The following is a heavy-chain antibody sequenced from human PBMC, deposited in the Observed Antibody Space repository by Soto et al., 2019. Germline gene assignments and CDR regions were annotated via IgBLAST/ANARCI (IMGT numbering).Heavy chain of an antibody. CDR2: ISGSGGST. J-gene: IGHJ6*02. CDR3: EKEPLRFLGPHYMDV. D-gene: IGHD3-3*01. V-gene: IGHV3-23*01. CDR1: GFTLSSYA. Sequence: GGSLRLSCAASGFTLSSYAMSWVLQAPGKGLEWVSAISGSGGSTYYADSVKGRFTISRDNSKNTLYLKMNSLRAEDTAVYYCEKEPLRFLGPHYMDVWGQGTTVTVSS.